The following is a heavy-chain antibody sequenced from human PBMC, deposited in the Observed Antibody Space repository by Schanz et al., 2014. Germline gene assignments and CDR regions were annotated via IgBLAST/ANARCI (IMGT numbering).Heavy chain of an antibody. CDR2: ISASGGDT. J-gene: IGHJ3*02. Sequence: VQLLESGGGLVKPGGSLRLSCAASEFTFSTDAMSCVRQAPGKGLEWLSVISASGGDTYYADSVKGRFTISRDNSKNTLYLQMNSLRAEDTAVYYCAKGRFGELSAFDIWGQGTMVTVSS. CDR1: EFTFSTDA. V-gene: IGHV3-23*01. CDR3: AKGRFGELSAFDI. D-gene: IGHD3-10*01.